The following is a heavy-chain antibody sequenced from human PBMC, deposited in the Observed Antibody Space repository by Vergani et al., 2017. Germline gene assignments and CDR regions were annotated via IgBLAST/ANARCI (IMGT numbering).Heavy chain of an antibody. CDR1: GFTFSSYA. Sequence: EVQLLESGGGLVQPGGSLRLSCAASGFTFSSYAMSWVRQAPGKGLEWVSAISGSGGSTYYADSVKGRFTISRNNSKNTLYLQMNSLRAEDTAVYFCAKKPVFGRQYYFDYWGQGTLVTVSS. D-gene: IGHD3/OR15-3a*01. J-gene: IGHJ4*02. CDR2: ISGSGGST. CDR3: AKKPVFGRQYYFDY. V-gene: IGHV3-23*01.